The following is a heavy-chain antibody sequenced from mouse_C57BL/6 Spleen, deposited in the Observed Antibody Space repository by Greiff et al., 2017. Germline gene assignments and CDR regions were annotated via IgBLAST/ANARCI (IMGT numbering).Heavy chain of an antibody. V-gene: IGHV1-81*01. J-gene: IGHJ2*01. CDR3: ALTWREALGY. CDR1: GYTFTSYG. CDR2: IYPRSGNT. Sequence: QVQLQESGAELARPGASVKLSCKASGYTFTSYGISWVKQRTGQGLEWIGEIYPRSGNTYYNEKFKGKATLTADKSSSTTYMELRSLTSEDSAVYYCALTWREALGYWGQGPTLTVST. D-gene: IGHD4-1*01.